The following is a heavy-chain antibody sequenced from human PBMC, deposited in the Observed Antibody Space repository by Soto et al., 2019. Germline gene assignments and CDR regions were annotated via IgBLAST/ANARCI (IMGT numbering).Heavy chain of an antibody. V-gene: IGHV3-30*18. CDR1: GFTFSSYG. CDR2: ISYDGSNK. J-gene: IGHJ6*02. D-gene: IGHD3-10*01. Sequence: QVQLVESGGGVVQPGRSLRLSCAASGFTFSSYGMHWVRQAPGKGLEWVAVISYDGSNKYYADSVKGRFTISRDNSKNTLYLQMNSLRAEDTAVYYGAKGWGLLWFGEAGMDVWGQGTTVTVSS. CDR3: AKGWGLLWFGEAGMDV.